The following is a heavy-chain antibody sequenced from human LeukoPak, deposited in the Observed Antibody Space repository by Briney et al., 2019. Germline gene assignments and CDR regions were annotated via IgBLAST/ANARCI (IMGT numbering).Heavy chain of an antibody. CDR2: IYYSGST. CDR1: GYSIRRHF. Sequence: SETLSLTCTVSGYSIRRHFWRWIRQPPGKGLEWIGYIYYSGSTNCNPSLRDRVPMSLDTSNNQFSLDLSSVTATDTAVYYCARHGKTWFGEYPRPYKWFDLWGQGTLVSVSS. CDR3: ARHGKTWFGEYPRPYKWFDL. D-gene: IGHD3-10*01. V-gene: IGHV4-59*08. J-gene: IGHJ5*02.